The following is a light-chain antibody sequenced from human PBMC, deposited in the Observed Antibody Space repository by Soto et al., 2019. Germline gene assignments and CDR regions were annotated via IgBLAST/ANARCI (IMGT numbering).Light chain of an antibody. CDR2: EAT. CDR3: SSHAGSMSVI. J-gene: IGLJ2*01. CDR1: SSDVGSYNL. V-gene: IGLV2-23*01. Sequence: QSVLTQPASVSGSPGQSITISCTGTSSDVGSYNLVSWYQQHPGKAPKLMIYEATKRPSGVSTRFSGSKSGNTASLTISGLQAEDEADYFCSSHAGSMSVILGGGTK.